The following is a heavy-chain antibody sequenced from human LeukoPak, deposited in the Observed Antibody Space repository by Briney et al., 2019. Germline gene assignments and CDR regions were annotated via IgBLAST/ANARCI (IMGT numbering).Heavy chain of an antibody. D-gene: IGHD5-18*01. CDR1: GFSLSTSGVG. Sequence: SGPTLVNPTQTLTLTCTFSGFSLSTSGVGVGWIRQPPGKALEWLALIYWNDDKRYSPSLKSRLTITKDTSENQVVLTMTNMDPVDTATYYCAHIPWIQLWSEYYFDYWGQGTLVTVSS. CDR2: IYWNDDK. V-gene: IGHV2-5*01. J-gene: IGHJ4*02. CDR3: AHIPWIQLWSEYYFDY.